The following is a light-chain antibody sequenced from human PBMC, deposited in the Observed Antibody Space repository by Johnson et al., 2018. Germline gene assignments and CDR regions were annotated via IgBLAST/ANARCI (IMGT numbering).Light chain of an antibody. CDR2: ENN. CDR1: SSNIGNNY. CDR3: GTWDSSLRDEDV. J-gene: IGLJ1*01. V-gene: IGLV1-51*02. Sequence: QSVLTQPPSVSAAPGQKVTISCSGSSSNIGNNYVSWYQQLPGTAPKLLIYENNKRPSGIPDRFSASKSGTSATLGITGLQTGEEADYYCGTWDSSLRDEDVVGTGTKVTVL.